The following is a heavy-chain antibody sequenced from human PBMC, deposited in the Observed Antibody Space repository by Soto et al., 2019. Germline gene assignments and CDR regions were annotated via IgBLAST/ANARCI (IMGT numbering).Heavy chain of an antibody. J-gene: IGHJ4*02. Sequence: GGSLRLSCAASGFTFSSYSMSWVRQAPGKGLEWLSAVSGSGDSSKYADSVKGRFTISRDNSKNTLYLQMNSLRVEDTAVYYCAKDVGGRWFGELFSFGYWGQGTLVAVSS. CDR3: AKDVGGRWFGELFSFGY. V-gene: IGHV3-23*01. CDR2: VSGSGDSS. CDR1: GFTFSSYS. D-gene: IGHD3-10*01.